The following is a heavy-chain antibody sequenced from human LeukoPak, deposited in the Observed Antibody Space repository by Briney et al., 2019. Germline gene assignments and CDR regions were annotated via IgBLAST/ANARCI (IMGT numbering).Heavy chain of an antibody. J-gene: IGHJ4*02. Sequence: PSETLSLTCTVSGGSISSSSYYWGWIRQPPGKGLEWIGSIYYSGSTYYNPSLKSRVTISVDTSKNQFSLKLSSVTAADTAVYYCARVVRQYPGLLGIAVAGFDYWGQGTLVTVSS. D-gene: IGHD6-19*01. CDR3: ARVVRQYPGLLGIAVAGFDY. CDR2: IYYSGST. V-gene: IGHV4-39*07. CDR1: GGSISSSSYY.